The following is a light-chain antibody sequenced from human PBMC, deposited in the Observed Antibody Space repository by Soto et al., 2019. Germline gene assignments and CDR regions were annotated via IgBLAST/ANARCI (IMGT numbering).Light chain of an antibody. J-gene: IGKJ4*01. CDR1: QSVSSSY. CDR2: GAS. Sequence: EIVLTQSPGTLFLSPGERATLSCRASQSVSSSYLAWYQQKPGQAPRLLIYGASSRATGMPDRFSGSGSGTDFTLTISRLEPEDFAVYYCQQYGNSPTFGGGTKVDIK. V-gene: IGKV3-20*01. CDR3: QQYGNSPT.